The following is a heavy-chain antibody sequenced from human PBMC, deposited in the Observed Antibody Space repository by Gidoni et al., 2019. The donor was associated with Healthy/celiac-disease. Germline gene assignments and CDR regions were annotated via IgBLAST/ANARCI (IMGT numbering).Heavy chain of an antibody. CDR3: AKDLGVAVAGPPGH. Sequence: QVQLVESGGGVVQPGGSLRLYCAASGFTFSSYGMHWVRQAPGKGLEWVAFIRYDGSNKYYADSVKGRFTISRDNSKNTLYLQMNSLRAEDTAVYYCAKDLGVAVAGPPGHWGQGTLVTVSS. CDR2: IRYDGSNK. D-gene: IGHD6-19*01. V-gene: IGHV3-30*02. J-gene: IGHJ4*02. CDR1: GFTFSSYG.